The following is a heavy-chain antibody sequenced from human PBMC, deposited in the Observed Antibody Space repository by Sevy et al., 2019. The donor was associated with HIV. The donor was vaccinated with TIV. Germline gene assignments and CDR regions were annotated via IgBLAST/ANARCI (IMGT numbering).Heavy chain of an antibody. CDR2: IIPVLGTV. Sequence: ASVKVSCKASGGIFRTNAFSWVRQAPGQGLEWMGGIIPVLGTVNYARKFQGRVTITADESTKSVYRELSSLRSEDTAVYDCARGGGNGWYYFDYWGQETLVTVSS. CDR1: GGIFRTNA. J-gene: IGHJ4*02. CDR3: ARGGGNGWYYFDY. D-gene: IGHD6-19*01. V-gene: IGHV1-69*13.